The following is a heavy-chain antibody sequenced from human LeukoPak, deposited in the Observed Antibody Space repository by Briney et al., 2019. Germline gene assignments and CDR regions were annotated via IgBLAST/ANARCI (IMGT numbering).Heavy chain of an antibody. CDR3: ARGPPGGDYDGY. CDR1: GGSISSSSYY. Sequence: SETLSLTCTVSGGSISSSSYYWGWIRQPPGKGLEWIGSIYYSGSTYYNPSLKSRVTISVDTSKNQFSLKLSSVTAADTAVYYCARGPPGGDYDGYWGQGTLVTVSS. D-gene: IGHD4-17*01. V-gene: IGHV4-39*07. CDR2: IYYSGST. J-gene: IGHJ4*02.